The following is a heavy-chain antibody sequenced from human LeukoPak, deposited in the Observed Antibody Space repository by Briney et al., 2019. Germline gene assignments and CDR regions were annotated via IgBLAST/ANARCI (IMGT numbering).Heavy chain of an antibody. CDR3: VLLSLTPG. Sequence: GGSQRLSCATSGFSFSTYGMHWVRQAPGKGLEWVAFIRYDGNNKYYADSVKGRFTISRDNSKNTLFLQMNSLRADDTAVYYCVLLSLTPGWGQGTLVTVSS. J-gene: IGHJ4*02. D-gene: IGHD3-10*01. V-gene: IGHV3-30*02. CDR2: IRYDGNNK. CDR1: GFSFSTYG.